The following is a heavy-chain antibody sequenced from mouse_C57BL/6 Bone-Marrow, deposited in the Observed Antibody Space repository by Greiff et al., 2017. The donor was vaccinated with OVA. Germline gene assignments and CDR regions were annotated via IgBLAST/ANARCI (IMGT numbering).Heavy chain of an antibody. Sequence: VQLKQSGPELVKPGASVKISCKASGYSFTGYYMNWVKQSPEKSLEWIGEINPSTGGTTYNQKFKAKATLTVDKSSSTAYMQLKSLTSEDSAVYYWARDTTVVDYFDYWGQGTTLTVSS. CDR3: ARDTTVVDYFDY. D-gene: IGHD1-1*01. V-gene: IGHV1-42*01. CDR2: INPSTGGT. J-gene: IGHJ2*01. CDR1: GYSFTGYY.